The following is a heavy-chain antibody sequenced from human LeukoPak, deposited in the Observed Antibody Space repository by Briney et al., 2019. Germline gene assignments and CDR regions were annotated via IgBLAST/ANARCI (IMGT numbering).Heavy chain of an antibody. J-gene: IGHJ6*04. V-gene: IGHV4-61*02. D-gene: IGHD3-22*01. CDR1: GGSISSGSYY. CDR2: IYTSGST. Sequence: SETLSLTSTVSGGSISSGSYYWSWIRQPAGKGLEWIGRIYTSGSTNYNPSLKSRVTISVDTSKNQFSLKLSSVTAADTAVYYCARAGRTYYYDSSGYPPSTTRADVWGKGTTVTVSS. CDR3: ARAGRTYYYDSSGYPPSTTRADV.